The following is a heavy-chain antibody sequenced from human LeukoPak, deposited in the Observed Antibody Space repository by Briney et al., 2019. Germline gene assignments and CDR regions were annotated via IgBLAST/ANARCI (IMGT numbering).Heavy chain of an antibody. Sequence: ASVKVSCKASGYTFTGYYLHWVRQAPGQGLEWVVWINPNNGGTNYAQTFQGRVTMTRDASISTAYMELSRLRFDDTAVYYCARGGSRSSGAFDIWGQGTMVTVSS. CDR2: INPNNGGT. J-gene: IGHJ3*02. CDR1: GYTFTGYY. CDR3: ARGGSRSSGAFDI. D-gene: IGHD6-13*01. V-gene: IGHV1-2*02.